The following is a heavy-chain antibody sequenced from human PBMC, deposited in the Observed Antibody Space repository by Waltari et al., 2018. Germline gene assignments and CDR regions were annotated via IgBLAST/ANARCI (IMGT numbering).Heavy chain of an antibody. J-gene: IGHJ6*02. CDR3: ARDLRRFLDYYYYGMDV. V-gene: IGHV3-30*04. D-gene: IGHD3-3*01. Sequence: QIQLVESGGGVVQPGRSLRLSCSASGFTFINYAIHWVRQAPGKGLEWVAVMSYDGKNKYYADSVKGRFTISRDNSKNTLYLQMNSLRAEDTAVYYCARDLRRFLDYYYYGMDVWGQGTTVTVSS. CDR2: MSYDGKNK. CDR1: GFTFINYA.